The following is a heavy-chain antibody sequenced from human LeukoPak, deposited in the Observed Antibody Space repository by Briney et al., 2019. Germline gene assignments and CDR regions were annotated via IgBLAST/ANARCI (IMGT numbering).Heavy chain of an antibody. J-gene: IGHJ4*02. CDR2: ISWNSAII. Sequence: PGRSLRLSCAASGFTFDDYAMHWVRQVPGKGLEWVSGISWNSAIIGNADSVKGRFTISRDNAKNSLYLQMNSLRAEDTAVYYCASSGRAAAGPNFDYWGQGTLVTVSS. CDR1: GFTFDDYA. D-gene: IGHD6-13*01. V-gene: IGHV3-9*01. CDR3: ASSGRAAAGPNFDY.